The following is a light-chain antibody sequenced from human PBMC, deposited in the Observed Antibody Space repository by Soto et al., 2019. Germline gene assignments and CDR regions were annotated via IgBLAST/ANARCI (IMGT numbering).Light chain of an antibody. J-gene: IGKJ1*01. Sequence: DIQMTQSPSTLSASVGDRVIITCRASQSINNWLAWCQQKPGKAPKVLIYKASSLESGVPLRFSGSGSGTEFSLTISSLQPDDFATYFCLQYHSDPWTFGQGTKV. CDR2: KAS. V-gene: IGKV1-5*03. CDR1: QSINNW. CDR3: LQYHSDPWT.